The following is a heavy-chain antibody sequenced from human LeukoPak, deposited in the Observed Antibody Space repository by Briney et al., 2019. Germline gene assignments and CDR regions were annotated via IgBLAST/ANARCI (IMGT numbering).Heavy chain of an antibody. Sequence: GGSLRLSCAASGFTFTSYWMTWVRQAPGKGLEWVANTKHDGSERYYVDSVKGRFTISRDSVKNSLFLQMDSLRAEDTAVYYCARGGLYGDYYFGYWGQGTLVTVTS. CDR3: ARGGLYGDYYFGY. J-gene: IGHJ4*02. V-gene: IGHV3-7*04. CDR2: TKHDGSER. CDR1: GFTFTSYW. D-gene: IGHD2-21*02.